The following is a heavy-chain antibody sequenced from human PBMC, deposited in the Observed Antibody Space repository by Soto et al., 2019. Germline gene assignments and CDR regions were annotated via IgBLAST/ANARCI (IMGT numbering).Heavy chain of an antibody. CDR3: ARLLGYCSVSNCRYYFDS. V-gene: IGHV2-5*02. CDR2: IYWDYDM. Sequence: QITLKESGPTLMEPTQTLTLTCTFSGFSLSTSGVGVGWIRQPPRKALEWLALIYWDYDMRYSPSLRSRLTIAKDTSENQVVLTMTNMDPVDTATYYWARLLGYCSVSNCRYYFDSWGQGTLVTVSS. CDR1: GFSLSTSGVG. J-gene: IGHJ4*02. D-gene: IGHD2-15*01.